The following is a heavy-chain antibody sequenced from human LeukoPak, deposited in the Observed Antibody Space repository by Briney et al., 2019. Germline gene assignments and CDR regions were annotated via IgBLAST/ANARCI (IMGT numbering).Heavy chain of an antibody. CDR2: IKQDGSEK. J-gene: IGHJ4*02. D-gene: IGHD3-3*01. V-gene: IGHV3-7*01. CDR1: GFTFDDYA. CDR3: ARDCSGYYSQFDY. Sequence: PGGSLRLSCAATGFTFDDYAMHWVRQAPGKGLEWVANIKQDGSEKYYVDSVKGRFTISRDNAKNSLYLQMNSLRAEDTAVYYCARDCSGYYSQFDYWGQGTLVTVSS.